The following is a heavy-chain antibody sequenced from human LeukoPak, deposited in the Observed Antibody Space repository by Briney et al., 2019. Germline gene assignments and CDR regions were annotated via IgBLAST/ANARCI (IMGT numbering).Heavy chain of an antibody. CDR1: GGSFSGYY. V-gene: IGHV4-34*01. J-gene: IGHJ4*02. D-gene: IGHD3-16*02. Sequence: PSETLSLTCAVYGGSFSGYYWSWIRQPPGKGLEWIGETNHSGSTNYNPSLKSRVTISVDTSKNQFSLKLSSVTAADTAVYYWWRRHGRRYYYVWESYRYTGLDYWGQGTLVTVSS. CDR2: TNHSGST. CDR3: WRRHGRRYYYVWESYRYTGLDY.